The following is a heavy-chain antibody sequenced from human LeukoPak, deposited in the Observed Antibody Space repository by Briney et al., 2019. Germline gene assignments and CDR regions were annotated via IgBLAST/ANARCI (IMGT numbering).Heavy chain of an antibody. V-gene: IGHV7-4-1*02. CDR2: INTNTGSP. J-gene: IGHJ4*02. D-gene: IGHD3-16*02. CDR1: GYTFTSYA. CDR3: ARGRYVWGSYRPYYFDY. Sequence: ASVKVSCKASGYTFTSYAMNWVRQAPGQGLEWMGWINTNTGSPTYAQGFTGRFVFSLDTSVSTAYLQISNLKAEDTAVYYCARGRYVWGSYRPYYFDYWGQGTLVTVSS.